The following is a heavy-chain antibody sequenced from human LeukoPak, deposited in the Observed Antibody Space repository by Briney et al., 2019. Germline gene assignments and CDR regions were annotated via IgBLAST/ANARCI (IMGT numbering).Heavy chain of an antibody. V-gene: IGHV1-18*01. Sequence: ASVKVSCKASGYRFSSNGISWVRQAPGQGLEWVGWVSTYNSDTNYAPKFQGRVTMTKDTSMSTVYMELRSLRTDDTAVYYCALDNWNEFDPWGQGTLVTVSS. D-gene: IGHD1-20*01. CDR3: ALDNWNEFDP. CDR1: GYRFSSNG. CDR2: VSTYNSDT. J-gene: IGHJ5*02.